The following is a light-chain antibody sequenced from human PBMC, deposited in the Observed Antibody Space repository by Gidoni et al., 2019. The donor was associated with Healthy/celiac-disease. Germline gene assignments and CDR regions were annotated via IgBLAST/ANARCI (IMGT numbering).Light chain of an antibody. CDR1: ALPKQY. Sequence: SYELTQPPSVSVSPGQTDRITCSGDALPKQYANWYQQKPGQAPVLVIYKDSERPSGIPELFSGSSSGTTVTLTISGVQAEDEADYYCQSADSSGTSEVFGGGTKLTVL. J-gene: IGLJ2*01. CDR3: QSADSSGTSEV. CDR2: KDS. V-gene: IGLV3-25*02.